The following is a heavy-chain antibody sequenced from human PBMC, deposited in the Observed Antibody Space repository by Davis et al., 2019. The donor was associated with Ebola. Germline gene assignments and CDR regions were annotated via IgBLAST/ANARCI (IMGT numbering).Heavy chain of an antibody. Sequence: MPSETLSLTCTVASGSVNSNVYSWNWIRQSPEKGLEWIGFIYNRGTTNYNPSLNSRVTILKDTSRNQFSPELRSVTAADTAVYYCAALFSGSYLAYVDVWGKGTTVTVS. CDR3: AALFSGSYLAYVDV. CDR2: IYNRGTT. CDR1: SGSVNSNVYS. D-gene: IGHD1-26*01. V-gene: IGHV4-61*08. J-gene: IGHJ6*03.